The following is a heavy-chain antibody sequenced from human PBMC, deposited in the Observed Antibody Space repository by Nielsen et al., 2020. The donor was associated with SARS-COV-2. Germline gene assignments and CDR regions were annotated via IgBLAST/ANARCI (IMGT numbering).Heavy chain of an antibody. Sequence: GGSLRLSCAASGFRFTSYTMHWVRQAPGKGLEWVASITMSGAYMYYADSVRGRFTVSRDNADNSLFLQMNSLRDDDTALYYCARDQDGGAATSNWYFDLWGRGTLVIVSS. V-gene: IGHV3-21*01. D-gene: IGHD6-25*01. J-gene: IGHJ2*01. CDR1: GFRFTSYT. CDR2: ITMSGAYM. CDR3: ARDQDGGAATSNWYFDL.